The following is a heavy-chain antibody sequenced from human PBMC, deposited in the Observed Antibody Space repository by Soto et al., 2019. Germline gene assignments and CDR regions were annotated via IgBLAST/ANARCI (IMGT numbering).Heavy chain of an antibody. CDR2: IIPILGIA. V-gene: IGHV1-69*02. CDR3: ASPNPKRGSGSLFDY. Sequence: QVQLVQSGAEVKKPGSSVKVSCKASGGTFSSYTISWVRQAHGQGLEWMVRIIPILGIADYAQKFQGRVTLTADNSSSTSYMDLISLRSEYTAVYDGASPNPKRGSGSLFDYWGQGTLVTVSS. J-gene: IGHJ4*02. CDR1: GGTFSSYT. D-gene: IGHD2-8*01.